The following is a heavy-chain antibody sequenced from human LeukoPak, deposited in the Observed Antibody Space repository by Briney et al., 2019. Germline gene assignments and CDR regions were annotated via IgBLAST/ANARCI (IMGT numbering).Heavy chain of an antibody. CDR1: GFTFSSYE. CDR3: ARDFSGWSVDP. CDR2: ISSSGSTI. J-gene: IGHJ5*02. Sequence: GGSLRLSCAASGFTFSSYEMNWVRQAPGKGLEWVSYISSSGSTIYYADSVKGRFTISRDNAKNSLYLQMNSLRAEDTAVYYCARDFSGWSVDPWGQGTLVTVSS. D-gene: IGHD6-19*01. V-gene: IGHV3-48*03.